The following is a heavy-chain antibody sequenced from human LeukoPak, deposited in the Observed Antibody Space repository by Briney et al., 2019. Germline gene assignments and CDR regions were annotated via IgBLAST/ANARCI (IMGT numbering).Heavy chain of an antibody. V-gene: IGHV4-59*01. D-gene: IGHD3-3*01. CDR2: IYYSGST. J-gene: IGHJ4*02. CDR1: GGSISSYY. Sequence: SETLSLTCTVSGGSISSYYWSWIRQPPGKGLEWIGYIYYSGSTNYNPSLKSRVTISVDTSKNQFSLKLSSATAADTAVYYCASNSWSGYYTGRTGFDYWGQGTLVTVSS. CDR3: ASNSWSGYYTGRTGFDY.